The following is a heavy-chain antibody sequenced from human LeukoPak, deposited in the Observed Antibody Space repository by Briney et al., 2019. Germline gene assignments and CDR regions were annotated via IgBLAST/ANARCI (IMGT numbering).Heavy chain of an antibody. CDR3: ARDRYSGWYLGY. CDR2: IRYDGSNK. D-gene: IGHD6-19*01. J-gene: IGHJ4*02. Sequence: GGSLRLSCAASGFTFRNYGMHWGRQAPGRGLEWAAFIRYDGSNKYYADSVKGRFTISRDNSKNTLYLQMNSLRAEDTAVYYCARDRYSGWYLGYWGQGTLVTVSS. CDR1: GFTFRNYG. V-gene: IGHV3-30*02.